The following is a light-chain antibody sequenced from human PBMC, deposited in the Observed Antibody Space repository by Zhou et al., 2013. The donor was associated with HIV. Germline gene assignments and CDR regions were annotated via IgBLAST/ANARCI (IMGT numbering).Light chain of an antibody. CDR2: DAS. Sequence: EIVLTQSPATLSLSPGERATLSCRASQSVSSYLAWYQQKPGQAPRLLIYDASNRATGIPARFSGSGSGTDFTLTISPLKPEDFAVYYCQQYETFGQGTRV. J-gene: IGKJ2*01. CDR1: QSVSSY. V-gene: IGKV3-11*01. CDR3: QQYET.